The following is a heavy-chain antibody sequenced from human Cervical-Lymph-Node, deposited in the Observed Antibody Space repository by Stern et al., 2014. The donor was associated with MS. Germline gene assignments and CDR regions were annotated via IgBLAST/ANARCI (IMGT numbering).Heavy chain of an antibody. V-gene: IGHV1-18*01. CDR1: GYTFTSYG. Sequence: VQLVQSGAEVKKPGASVKVSCKASGYTFTSYGISWGRQAPGQGLEWMGRISAYNGNSTYAQKLQGRVTMATDTSTSTAYMELRSLRSDDTAVYYCAGGLLGSENAFDIWGQGTMVTVSS. CDR2: ISAYNGNS. D-gene: IGHD2-15*01. CDR3: AGGLLGSENAFDI. J-gene: IGHJ3*02.